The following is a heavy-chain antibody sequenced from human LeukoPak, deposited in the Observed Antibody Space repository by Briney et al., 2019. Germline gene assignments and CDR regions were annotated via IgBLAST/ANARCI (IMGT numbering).Heavy chain of an antibody. CDR3: ARLLSYYGSGSHGDY. Sequence: SETLSLTCTVSGGSISSSSYYWGWIRQPPGKGLEWIGEIYHSGSTNYNPSLKSRVTISVDTSKNQFSLKLSSVTAADTAVYYCARLLSYYGSGSHGDYWGQGTLVTVSS. J-gene: IGHJ4*02. CDR2: IYHSGST. D-gene: IGHD3-10*01. V-gene: IGHV4-39*07. CDR1: GGSISSSSYY.